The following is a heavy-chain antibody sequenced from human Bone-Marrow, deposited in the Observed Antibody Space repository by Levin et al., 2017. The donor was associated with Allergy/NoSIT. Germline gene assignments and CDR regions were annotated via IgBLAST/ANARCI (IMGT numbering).Heavy chain of an antibody. J-gene: IGHJ4*02. CDR2: IYYSGIT. Sequence: SETLSLTCSVSGGSIDSDDFYWSWIRQPPGKGLEWVVSIYYSGITYYNPSLEGRPTISLETSKNQLSLRLGSVTAADTAVYYYSSAKTGPDYGTYDARYFFGEWGQGTLVTVAS. V-gene: IGHV4-30-4*01. D-gene: IGHD4-17*01. CDR3: SSAKTGPDYGTYDARYFFGE. CDR1: GGSIDSDDFY.